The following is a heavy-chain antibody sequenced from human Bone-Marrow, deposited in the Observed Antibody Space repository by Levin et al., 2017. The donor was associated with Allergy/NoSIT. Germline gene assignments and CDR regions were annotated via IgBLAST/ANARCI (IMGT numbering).Heavy chain of an antibody. D-gene: IGHD5-12*01. CDR1: GFTFSSYG. V-gene: IGHV3-30*18. Sequence: QTGGSLRLSCAASGFTFSSYGMHWVRQAPGKGLEWVAFISDDGSNKNYADSVKGRFTIFRDNSKNTLYLQMNSLRTDDTALYYCAKVRWLRSADPPEYWGQGTLVTVSS. J-gene: IGHJ4*02. CDR2: ISDDGSNK. CDR3: AKVRWLRSADPPEY.